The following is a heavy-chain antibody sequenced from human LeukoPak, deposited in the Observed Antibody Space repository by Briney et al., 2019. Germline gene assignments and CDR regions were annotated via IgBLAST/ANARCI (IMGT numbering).Heavy chain of an antibody. CDR2: MYNSGRT. J-gene: IGHJ4*02. Sequence: SETLSLTCTVSGGSLSGSYWSWIRQPPGKGREWIAYMYNSGRTNYNTSLTSRVTISIDTSNDQFSLQLSSLTAADTAIYYCARGIESYGDYVYWGQGGLVSVCS. V-gene: IGHV4-59*01. CDR1: GGSLSGSY. CDR3: ARGIESYGDYVY. D-gene: IGHD4-17*01.